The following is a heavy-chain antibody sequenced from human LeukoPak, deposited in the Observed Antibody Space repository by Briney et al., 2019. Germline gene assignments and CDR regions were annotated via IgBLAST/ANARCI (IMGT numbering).Heavy chain of an antibody. CDR3: AKSLVVVPAANPRAYFDY. CDR1: GFTFSSYA. CDR2: ISGSGGST. V-gene: IGHV3-23*01. D-gene: IGHD2-2*01. J-gene: IGHJ4*02. Sequence: GGSLRLSCAASGFTFSSYAMSWVRQAPGKGLEWGSAISGSGGSTYYADSVKGRFTISRDNSKNTLYLQMNSLRAEDTAVYYCAKSLVVVPAANPRAYFDYWGQGTLVTVSS.